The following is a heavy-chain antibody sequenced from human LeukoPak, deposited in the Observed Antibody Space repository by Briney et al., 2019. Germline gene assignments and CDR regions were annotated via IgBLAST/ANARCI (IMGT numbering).Heavy chain of an antibody. CDR2: IYPADSDT. J-gene: IGHJ4*02. D-gene: IGHD2/OR15-2a*01. V-gene: IGHV5-51*01. Sequence: GDSLKISCKVSGYKFADYWIGWVRQMPGQGPEWMGIIYPADSDTRYSPSFQGQVTMSVDKSITTAFLQWSSLKASDSAIYYCARQPLYESPQEAHYFDNWGQGTLVIVSS. CDR3: ARQPLYESPQEAHYFDN. CDR1: GYKFADYW.